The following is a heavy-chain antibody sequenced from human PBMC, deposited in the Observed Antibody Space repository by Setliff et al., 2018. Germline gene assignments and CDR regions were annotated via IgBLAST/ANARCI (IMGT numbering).Heavy chain of an antibody. J-gene: IGHJ4*02. D-gene: IGHD2-2*01. Sequence: ASVKVSCKASGYTFTDFGINWVRQAPGQGLEWVGWISAYSGNTKYALTLQGRVTMTTDPSTTTAYLELRSLTSDDTAVYYCSRLVRFCIRTSCQRLSGGDFWGQGTLVTVSS. CDR1: GYTFTDFG. CDR3: SRLVRFCIRTSCQRLSGGDF. V-gene: IGHV1-18*04. CDR2: ISAYSGNT.